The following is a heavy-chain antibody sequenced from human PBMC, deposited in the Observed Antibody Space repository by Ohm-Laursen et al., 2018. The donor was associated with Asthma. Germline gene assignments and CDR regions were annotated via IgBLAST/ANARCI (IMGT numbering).Heavy chain of an antibody. D-gene: IGHD6-6*01. V-gene: IGHV3-30*03. CDR2: ISYDGSNK. CDR1: GFTFSSYG. J-gene: IGHJ4*02. Sequence: SLRLSCAASGFTFSSYGMHWVRQAPGKGLEWVAVISYDGSNKYYADSVKGRFTISRDNSKNTLYLQMNSLRAEDTAVYYCARSYSSSSLMDYWGQGTLVTVSS. CDR3: ARSYSSSSLMDY.